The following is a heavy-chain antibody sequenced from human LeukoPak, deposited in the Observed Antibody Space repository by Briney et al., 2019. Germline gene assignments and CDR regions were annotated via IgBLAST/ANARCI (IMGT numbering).Heavy chain of an antibody. J-gene: IGHJ4*02. Sequence: PGGSLRLSCAASGFTFSSYLMSWVRQAPGKGLEWVANIKQDGSEKYYVDAVKGRFTISRDKAKNSLYLQMNRLRAEAPAVYYCARGQLRGYTLFDYWGQGTLVTVSS. CDR2: IKQDGSEK. D-gene: IGHD1-1*01. V-gene: IGHV3-7*01. CDR3: ARGQLRGYTLFDY. CDR1: GFTFSSYL.